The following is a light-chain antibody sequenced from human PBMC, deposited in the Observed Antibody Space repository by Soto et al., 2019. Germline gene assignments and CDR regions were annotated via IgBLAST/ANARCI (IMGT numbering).Light chain of an antibody. CDR1: SSDVAFYNH. V-gene: IGLV2-14*01. J-gene: IGLJ1*01. CDR2: ALN. Sequence: QSVLAQQASVSGSPGQSITISCTGTSSDVAFYNHVSWYQQHPGKAPTLLIYALNHRPSGFSHRFSGSTSGHTASLPISGLQAEDEADYYCSSFASTHTYVFGTGTKGPVL. CDR3: SSFASTHTYV.